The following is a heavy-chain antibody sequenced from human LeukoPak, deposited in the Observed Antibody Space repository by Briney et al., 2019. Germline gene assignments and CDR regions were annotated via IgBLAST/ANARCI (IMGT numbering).Heavy chain of an antibody. J-gene: IGHJ4*02. D-gene: IGHD3-16*02. CDR1: GFTFSSYG. CDR3: AKDYYVWGSYRLEYYFDY. V-gene: IGHV3-30*18. Sequence: PGSSLRLSCAASGFTFSSYGMHWVRQAPGKGLEWVAVISYDGSNKYYADSVKGRFTVSRDNSKNTLYLQMNSLRAEDTAVYYCAKDYYVWGSYRLEYYFDYWGQGTLVTVSS. CDR2: ISYDGSNK.